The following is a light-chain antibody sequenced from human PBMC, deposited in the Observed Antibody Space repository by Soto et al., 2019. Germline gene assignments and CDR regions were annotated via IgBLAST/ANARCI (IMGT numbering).Light chain of an antibody. J-gene: IGLJ1*01. CDR2: EVS. V-gene: IGLV2-14*01. CDR1: SSDVGGYNY. CDR3: SSYTRSSTSYV. Sequence: QSVLTQAACVSGSPGQSITISCTGTSSDVGGYNYVSWYQQHPGKAPKLMIYEVSNRPSRVSNRFSGSKSGNTASLTISGLQAEDEADYYCSSYTRSSTSYVFGTGTKVTVL.